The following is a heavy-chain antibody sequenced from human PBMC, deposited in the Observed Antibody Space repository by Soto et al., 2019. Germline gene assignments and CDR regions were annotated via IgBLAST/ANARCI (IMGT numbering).Heavy chain of an antibody. CDR3: VKYTVTEDLGES. Sequence: EVQLLESGGDVVRPGGSLRLSCAASGFPFSSYAMGWVRQPPGKGLEWVAGVSRAGTYTFYEDSVRGRFSISRDNSRDTVDLYMNALRGDDTAVYFCVKYTVTEDLGESWGQGTLVSVSS. J-gene: IGHJ5*02. CDR2: VSRAGTYT. V-gene: IGHV3-23*01. CDR1: GFPFSSYA. D-gene: IGHD3-16*01.